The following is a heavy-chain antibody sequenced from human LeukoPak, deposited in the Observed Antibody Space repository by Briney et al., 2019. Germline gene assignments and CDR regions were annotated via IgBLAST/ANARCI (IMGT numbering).Heavy chain of an antibody. J-gene: IGHJ4*02. Sequence: SQTLSLTCTVSGGSISSGGYYWSWIRQHPGKGLEWIGYIYYSGSTYYNPSLKSRVTIAVDMSKNQFSLNLSSVTTADTAVYYCASGSSIYGYWGQGTLVTVSS. D-gene: IGHD6-6*01. CDR1: GGSISSGGYY. CDR2: IYYSGST. V-gene: IGHV4-31*09. CDR3: ASGSSIYGY.